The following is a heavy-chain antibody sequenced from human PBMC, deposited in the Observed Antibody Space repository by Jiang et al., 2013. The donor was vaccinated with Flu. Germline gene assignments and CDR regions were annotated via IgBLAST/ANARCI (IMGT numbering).Heavy chain of an antibody. CDR3: ARGRDYGGNSDLDY. D-gene: IGHD4-23*01. Sequence: QGRVTMTRNTSISTAYMELSSLRSEDTAVYYCARGRDYGGNSDLDYWGQGTLVTVSS. V-gene: IGHV1-8*01. J-gene: IGHJ4*02.